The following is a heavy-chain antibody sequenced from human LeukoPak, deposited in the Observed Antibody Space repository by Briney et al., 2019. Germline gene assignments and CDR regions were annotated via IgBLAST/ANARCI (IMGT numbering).Heavy chain of an antibody. Sequence: GGSLRLSCAASGFAFSSYAMSWVRQTPGTGLEWVAAISGSTSTILYADSVKGRFTISRDNSENTLYLQMKSLRAEDTAVYYCAKIRAGHYFDYWGRGTLVTVSS. V-gene: IGHV3-23*01. D-gene: IGHD6-19*01. J-gene: IGHJ4*02. CDR3: AKIRAGHYFDY. CDR1: GFAFSSYA. CDR2: ISGSTSTI.